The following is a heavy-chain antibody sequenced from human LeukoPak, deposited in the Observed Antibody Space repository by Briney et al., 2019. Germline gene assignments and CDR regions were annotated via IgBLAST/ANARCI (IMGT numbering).Heavy chain of an antibody. V-gene: IGHV3-21*01. CDR3: AGRDCTNGLCQFDY. D-gene: IGHD2-8*01. CDR2: ISTTGDFI. J-gene: IGHJ4*02. Sequence: GGSLRLSCIASGFTFGDYAMSWVRQAPGKGLEWVSSISTTGDFIHYADSVKGRFTISRDNAKNSLYLQMNSLRAEDTAIYYCAGRDCTNGLCQFDYWGQGTLVTVSS. CDR1: GFTFGDYA.